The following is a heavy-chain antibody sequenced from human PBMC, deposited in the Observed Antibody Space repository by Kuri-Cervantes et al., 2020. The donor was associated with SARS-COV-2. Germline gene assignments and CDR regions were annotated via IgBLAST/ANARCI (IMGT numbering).Heavy chain of an antibody. D-gene: IGHD3-3*01. V-gene: IGHV3-30*16. J-gene: IGHJ4*02. CDR3: ARDPNAYNFWSGFKGGIDY. CDR1: EFTFSAYA. Sequence: GGSLRLSCEASEFTFSAYAMQWVRHVPGKGLQWLAVMSSDGISKYYLDSVRGRFTIPRDNSRNTLYLHMNSLRVEDTAVYYCARDPNAYNFWSGFKGGIDYWGQGTLVTVSS. CDR2: MSSDGISK.